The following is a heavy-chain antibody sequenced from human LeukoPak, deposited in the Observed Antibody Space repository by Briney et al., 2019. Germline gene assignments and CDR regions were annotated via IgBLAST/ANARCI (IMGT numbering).Heavy chain of an antibody. V-gene: IGHV1-69*04. J-gene: IGHJ4*02. D-gene: IGHD1-26*01. CDR3: ARDFRGELPDY. CDR2: IIPIFGLA. Sequence: SVKVSCKASGGTFSSYAISWVRQAPGQGLEWMGRIIPIFGLANYAQKFQGRVTITADKSTSTAYMELSSLRSEDTAVYYCARDFRGELPDYWGQGTLVTVSS. CDR1: GGTFSSYA.